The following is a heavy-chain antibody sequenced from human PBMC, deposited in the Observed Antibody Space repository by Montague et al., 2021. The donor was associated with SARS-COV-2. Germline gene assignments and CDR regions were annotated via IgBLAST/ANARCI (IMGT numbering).Heavy chain of an antibody. CDR2: IYWDDDK. CDR3: AHDRVTMIVVAKADAFDI. Sequence: PALVKPTQTLTLTCTFSGFSLSTSGMGVGWIRQPPGKALEWLALIYWDDDKRYSPSLKSRLTITKDTSKNQVVLTMTNMDPVDAATYYCAHDRVTMIVVAKADAFDIWGQGTMGTVSS. CDR1: GFSLSTSGMG. D-gene: IGHD3-22*01. J-gene: IGHJ3*02. V-gene: IGHV2-5*02.